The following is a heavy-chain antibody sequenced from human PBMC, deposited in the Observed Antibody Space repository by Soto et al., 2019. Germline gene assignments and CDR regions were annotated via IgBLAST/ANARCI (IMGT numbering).Heavy chain of an antibody. Sequence: GSLILSCAVSGFTFSTYAMSWVRQAPGKGLEWVSAISGSGGSTYYADSTKGRFTISRDNSKSTLYLQMSSLRAEDTAVYYCARDLPPYYDFCSGRSFMDVWGKGTTVTVSS. CDR1: GFTFSTYA. CDR2: ISGSGGST. D-gene: IGHD3-3*01. V-gene: IGHV3-23*01. CDR3: ARDLPPYYDFCSGRSFMDV. J-gene: IGHJ6*04.